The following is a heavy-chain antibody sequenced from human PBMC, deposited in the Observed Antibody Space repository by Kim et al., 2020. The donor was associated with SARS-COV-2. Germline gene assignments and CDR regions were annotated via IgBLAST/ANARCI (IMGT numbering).Heavy chain of an antibody. CDR3: ATGRVAGPPAWFDP. V-gene: IGHV1-24*01. CDR2: FDPEDGDT. CDR1: GYTLTELS. Sequence: ASVKVSCKVSGYTLTELSMHWVRQAPGKGLEWMGGFDPEDGDTIYAQKFQGRVTMTEDTSTDTAYMELSSLRSEDTAVYYCATGRVAGPPAWFDPWGQGTLVTVSS. J-gene: IGHJ5*02. D-gene: IGHD2-15*01.